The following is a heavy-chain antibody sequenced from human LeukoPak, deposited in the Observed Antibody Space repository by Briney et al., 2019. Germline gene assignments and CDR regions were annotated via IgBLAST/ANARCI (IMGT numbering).Heavy chain of an antibody. CDR1: GGSISSGDHY. CDR3: ARLGRGIAVAGVFDY. V-gene: IGHV4-31*03. J-gene: IGHJ4*02. CDR2: IYYSGST. D-gene: IGHD6-19*01. Sequence: SSETLSLTCTNLGGSISSGDHYWSWIRQHPGKGLEWIGYIYYSGSTHYSPSLKSRVSMSVDTSKNQFSLKLSSVTAADTAVYYCARLGRGIAVAGVFDYWGQGTLVTVSS.